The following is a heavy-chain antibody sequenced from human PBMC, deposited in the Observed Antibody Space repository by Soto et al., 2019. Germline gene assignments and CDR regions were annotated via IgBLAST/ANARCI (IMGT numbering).Heavy chain of an antibody. CDR3: AKDRWAGGNSAFYFDF. CDR2: ISGGGTIT. CDR1: GSTFSTFG. D-gene: IGHD3-16*01. J-gene: IGHJ4*02. Sequence: GGSLRLSCAASGSTFSTFGMSWVRQAPGKGLEWVASISGGGTITYYAESLKGRFTISRDNSHNTLYLQVHSLTAEDTAVYYCAKDRWAGGNSAFYFDFWGQGAQVTVSS. V-gene: IGHV3-23*01.